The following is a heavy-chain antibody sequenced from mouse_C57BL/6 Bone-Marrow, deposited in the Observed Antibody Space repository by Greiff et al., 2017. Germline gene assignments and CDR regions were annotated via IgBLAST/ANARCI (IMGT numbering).Heavy chain of an antibody. CDR3: ARGVIQNY. J-gene: IGHJ2*01. D-gene: IGHD1-1*01. CDR1: GYAFSISW. V-gene: IGHV1-82*01. CDR2: IYPGDGDT. Sequence: QVQLQQSGPELVKPGASVKISCKASGYAFSISWMNWVKQRPGKGLEWIGRIYPGDGDTNYNGKFKGKATLTADKSSSTAYMQLSSLTAEDSAVYFCARGVIQNYRGQGTTLTVSS.